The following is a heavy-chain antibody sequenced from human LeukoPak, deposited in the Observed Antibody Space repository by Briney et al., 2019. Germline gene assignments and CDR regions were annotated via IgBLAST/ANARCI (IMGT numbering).Heavy chain of an antibody. Sequence: ASVKVSCKASGYTFTSYYMHWVRLAPGQGLEWMGIINPSGGSTSYAQKFQGRVTMTRDTPTRTVYMELSSLRSEDTAMYYCARDMDYYGSGSTGDYWGQGTLVTVSS. CDR2: INPSGGST. CDR1: GYTFTSYY. CDR3: ARDMDYYGSGSTGDY. J-gene: IGHJ4*02. V-gene: IGHV1-46*01. D-gene: IGHD3-10*01.